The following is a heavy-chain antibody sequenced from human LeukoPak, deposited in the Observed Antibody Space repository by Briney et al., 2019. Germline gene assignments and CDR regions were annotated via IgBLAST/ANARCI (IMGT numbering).Heavy chain of an antibody. V-gene: IGHV3-23*01. CDR2: ISGSGGST. CDR3: ARGYPNYDILTGYYSGLFDY. Sequence: GGSLRLSCAASGFTFSSYAMSWVRQAPGKGLEWVSAISGSGGSTYYADSVKGRFTISRDNSKNTLYLQMNSLRAEDTAVYYCARGYPNYDILTGYYSGLFDYWGQGTLVTVSS. J-gene: IGHJ4*02. D-gene: IGHD3-9*01. CDR1: GFTFSSYA.